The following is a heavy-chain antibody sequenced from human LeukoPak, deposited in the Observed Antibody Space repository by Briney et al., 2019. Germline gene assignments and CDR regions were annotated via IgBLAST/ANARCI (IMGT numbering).Heavy chain of an antibody. CDR1: GYTFTSYY. J-gene: IGHJ6*03. D-gene: IGHD1-26*01. CDR3: ARGKGTQVGAAFYYYYMDV. CDR2: MNPNSGNT. V-gene: IGHV1-8*02. Sequence: ASVKVSCKASGYTFTSYYMHWVRQATGQGLEWMGWMNPNSGNTGYAQKFQGRVTMTRNTSISTAYMELSSLRSEDTAVYYCARGKGTQVGAAFYYYYMDVWGKGTTVTVSS.